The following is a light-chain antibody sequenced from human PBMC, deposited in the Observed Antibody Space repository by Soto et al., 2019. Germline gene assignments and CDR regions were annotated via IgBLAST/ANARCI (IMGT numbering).Light chain of an antibody. CDR2: GAS. J-gene: IGKJ5*01. CDR1: QTISIN. V-gene: IGKV3-15*01. Sequence: EIVMNQSPAPLSVSPGERATLSCRASQTISINLAWYQQNPGQAPRLLIYGASTRATAIPARFSGSGSGTVFALTISSLQSEDFAVYYCQQYDNWRPITFGQGTRLDI. CDR3: QQYDNWRPIT.